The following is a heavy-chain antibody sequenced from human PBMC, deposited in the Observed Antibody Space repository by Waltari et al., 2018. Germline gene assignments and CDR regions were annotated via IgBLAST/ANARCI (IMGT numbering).Heavy chain of an antibody. CDR3: AKDPGRGYDDYSSQTPIDY. Sequence: QVQLVESGGGVVQPGRSLRLSCAASGFTFSSYGMPWVRQAPGKGLEWVALISSDGSKKYYADSVKGRFTISRDNSKNRLYLQMNSLRAEDTAVYYCAKDPGRGYDDYSSQTPIDYWGQGTLVTVSS. D-gene: IGHD4-4*01. CDR1: GFTFSSYG. J-gene: IGHJ4*02. CDR2: ISSDGSKK. V-gene: IGHV3-30*18.